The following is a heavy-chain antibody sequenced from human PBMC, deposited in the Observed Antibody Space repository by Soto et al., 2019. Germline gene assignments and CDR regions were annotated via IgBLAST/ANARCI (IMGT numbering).Heavy chain of an antibody. V-gene: IGHV3-30-3*01. J-gene: IGHJ6*02. CDR2: ISYDGSNK. D-gene: IGHD3-3*01. Sequence: QVQLVESGGGVVQPGRSLRLSCAASGFTFSSYAMHWVCQAPGKGLEWVAVISYDGSNKYYADSVKGRFTISRDNSKNTLYLQMNSLRAEDTAVYYCAREGHTIFGVVSMRGMDVWGQGTTVTVSS. CDR3: AREGHTIFGVVSMRGMDV. CDR1: GFTFSSYA.